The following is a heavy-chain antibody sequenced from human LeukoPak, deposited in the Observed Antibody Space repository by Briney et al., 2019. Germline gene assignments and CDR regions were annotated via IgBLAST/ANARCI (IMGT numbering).Heavy chain of an antibody. Sequence: ASVKVSCKASGYTFTGYYMHWVRQAPGQGLEWMGWINPNSGGTNYAQKFQGRVTMTRDTSISTAYMELSRLRSDDTAVYYCARGDRLRYFDWLPTGYYYYGMDVWGQGTTVTVSS. J-gene: IGHJ6*02. CDR2: INPNSGGT. CDR3: ARGDRLRYFDWLPTGYYYYGMDV. V-gene: IGHV1-2*02. D-gene: IGHD3-9*01. CDR1: GYTFTGYY.